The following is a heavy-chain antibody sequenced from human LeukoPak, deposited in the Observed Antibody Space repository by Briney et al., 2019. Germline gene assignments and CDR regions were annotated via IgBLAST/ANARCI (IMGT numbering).Heavy chain of an antibody. J-gene: IGHJ4*02. CDR2: ISGDGTNK. CDR1: GFFFSSYC. Sequence: GGSLGLFCEASGFFFSSYCMHWVRQAPGKGLEWLAVISGDGTNKYYAESVKGRFTISRDNSRTTVLVQLNSLRVEDTAVYYCARCRENDFWSGSPVDHWGQGTLVTVSS. V-gene: IGHV3-30-3*01. CDR3: ARCRENDFWSGSPVDH. D-gene: IGHD3-3*01.